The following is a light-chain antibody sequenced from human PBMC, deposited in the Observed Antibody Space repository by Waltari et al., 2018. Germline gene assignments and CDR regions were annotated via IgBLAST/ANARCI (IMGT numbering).Light chain of an antibody. CDR1: SGSIASKF. J-gene: IGLJ3*02. V-gene: IGLV6-57*03. CDR2: EDK. Sequence: NFLLTQPHSVSATPGEPITIPSSRTSGSIASKFVPCSQQRPCSAPTTVIYEDKHRLSVVPDRFSGSIYSSSNSASLTIAGLMTEDEADYYCQSYDSSNSDWVFGGGTKVTVL. CDR3: QSYDSSNSDWV.